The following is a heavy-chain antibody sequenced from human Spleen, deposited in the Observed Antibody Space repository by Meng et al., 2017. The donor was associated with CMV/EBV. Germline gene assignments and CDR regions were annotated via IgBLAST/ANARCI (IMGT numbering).Heavy chain of an antibody. CDR1: YTFTSYY. CDR3: ARDEGYCSSTSCSPFDP. D-gene: IGHD2-2*01. Sequence: YTFTSYYMHWVRQAPGQGLEWMGWINPNSGGTNYAQKFQGRVTMTRDTSISTAYMELSRLRSDDTAVYYCARDEGYCSSTSCSPFDPWGQGTLVTVSS. CDR2: INPNSGGT. J-gene: IGHJ5*02. V-gene: IGHV1-2*02.